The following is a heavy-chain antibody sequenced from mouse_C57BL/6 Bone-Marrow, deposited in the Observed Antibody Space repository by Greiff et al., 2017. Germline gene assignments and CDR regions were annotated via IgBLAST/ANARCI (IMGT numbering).Heavy chain of an antibody. CDR3: AREGYYYGSSYGGFAY. Sequence: EVQRVESGGGLVQPGGSLKLSCAASGIDFSRYWMSWVRRAPGKGLEWIGEINPDSSTINYAPSLKDKFIISRDNAKNTLYLQMSKVRSEDTALYYCAREGYYYGSSYGGFAYWGQGTLVTVSA. V-gene: IGHV4-1*01. CDR2: INPDSSTI. J-gene: IGHJ3*01. CDR1: GIDFSRYW. D-gene: IGHD1-1*01.